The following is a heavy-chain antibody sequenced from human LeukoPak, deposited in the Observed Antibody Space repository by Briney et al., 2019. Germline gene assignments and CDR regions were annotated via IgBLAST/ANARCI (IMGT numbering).Heavy chain of an antibody. V-gene: IGHV4-59*08. D-gene: IGHD5-24*01. CDR3: ARISGDGFIDY. CDR2: IYYSVST. CDR1: GGSISSYY. Sequence: PSETLSLTCTVSGGSISSYYWSSSRQPPGKRLWWMGYIYYSVSTNYNPSLKSRVNISVDTSKHQFSLKLSSVTAADTAVYYCARISGDGFIDYWGQGTLVTVSS. J-gene: IGHJ4*02.